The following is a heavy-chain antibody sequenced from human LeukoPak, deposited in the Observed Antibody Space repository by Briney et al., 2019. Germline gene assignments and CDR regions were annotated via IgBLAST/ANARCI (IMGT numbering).Heavy chain of an antibody. V-gene: IGHV1-69*13. J-gene: IGHJ4*02. CDR1: GGTFSSYA. Sequence: GASVKVSCKASGGTFSSYAISWVRQAPGQGPEWMGGIIPIFGTANYAQKFQGRVTITADESTSTAYMELSSLRSEDTAVYYCAADYGILTGYYNGYFDYWGQGTLVTVSS. CDR3: AADYGILTGYYNGYFDY. D-gene: IGHD3-9*01. CDR2: IIPIFGTA.